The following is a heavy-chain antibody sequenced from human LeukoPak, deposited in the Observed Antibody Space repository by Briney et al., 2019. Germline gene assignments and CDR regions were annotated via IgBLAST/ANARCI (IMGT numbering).Heavy chain of an antibody. CDR1: GFTFSSYE. J-gene: IGHJ4*02. V-gene: IGHV3-48*03. CDR3: AKCTRVDWLPIDY. D-gene: IGHD3-9*01. Sequence: GGSLRLSCAASGFTFSSYEMNWVRQAPGKGLGWVSFISSSGNTIYYADSVKGRFIISRDNSKNTLYLQMNSLRAEDTAVYYCAKCTRVDWLPIDYWGQGTLVTVSS. CDR2: ISSSGNTI.